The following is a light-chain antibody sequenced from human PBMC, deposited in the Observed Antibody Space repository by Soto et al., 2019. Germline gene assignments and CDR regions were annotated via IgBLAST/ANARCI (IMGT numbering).Light chain of an antibody. V-gene: IGKV1-39*01. Sequence: DIQMTQSPSSLSASVGDTVTITCRACQSIGGYLNWYQHKPGKAPSLLIFATSRLQSGVPSRFSGSGSGTDFTLTISSLQPEDFATYYCQQRDTFGQGTKLEIK. CDR1: QSIGGY. CDR3: QQRDT. J-gene: IGKJ2*01. CDR2: ATS.